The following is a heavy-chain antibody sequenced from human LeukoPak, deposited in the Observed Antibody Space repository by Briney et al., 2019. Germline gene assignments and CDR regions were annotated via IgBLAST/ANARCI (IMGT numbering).Heavy chain of an antibody. CDR2: ISYDGSNK. Sequence: PGGSLRLSCAASGFTFSSYAMHWVRQAPGKGLEWVAVISYDGSNKYYADSVKGRFTISRDNSKNTLYLQMNSLRAEDTAVYYCARDRLEAYSSSWYFNYYYGMDVWGQGTTVTVSS. CDR3: ARDRLEAYSSSWYFNYYYGMDV. D-gene: IGHD6-13*01. CDR1: GFTFSSYA. V-gene: IGHV3-30-3*01. J-gene: IGHJ6*02.